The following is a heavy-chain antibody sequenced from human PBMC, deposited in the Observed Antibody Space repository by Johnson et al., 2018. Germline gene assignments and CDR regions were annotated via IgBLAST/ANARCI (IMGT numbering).Heavy chain of an antibody. D-gene: IGHD3-9*01. Sequence: QVQLVESGGGVVQPGRSXRLSCAASGFTFSDYGMHWVRQAPGKGLEWVAVISYDGSNKYYAESVKGRFTISRENSKNTLYVQMNSLRAEDTAVYDCARSGGSTGYEAFDIWGQGTMVTVSS. CDR3: ARSGGSTGYEAFDI. CDR2: ISYDGSNK. V-gene: IGHV3-30*03. J-gene: IGHJ3*02. CDR1: GFTFSDYG.